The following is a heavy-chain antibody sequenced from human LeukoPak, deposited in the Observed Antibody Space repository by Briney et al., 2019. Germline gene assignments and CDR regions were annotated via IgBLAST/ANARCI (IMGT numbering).Heavy chain of an antibody. J-gene: IGHJ3*02. V-gene: IGHV3-9*01. CDR1: GFTFDDYA. D-gene: IGHD2-15*01. Sequence: GRSLRLSCAASGFTFDDYAMHWVRQAPGKGLEWVSGISWNSGSIGYADSVKGRFTISRDNAKNSLYLQMNSLRAEDTALYYCAKCSVVVAATSAFDIWGQGTMVTVSS. CDR2: ISWNSGSI. CDR3: AKCSVVVAATSAFDI.